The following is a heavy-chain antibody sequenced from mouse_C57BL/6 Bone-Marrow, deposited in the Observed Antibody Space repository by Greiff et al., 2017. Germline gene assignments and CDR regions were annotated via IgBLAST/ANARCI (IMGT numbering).Heavy chain of an antibody. CDR2: INPNNGGT. Sequence: VQLQQSGPELVKPGASVKLSCKASGYTFTDYYMNWVKQSHGESLEWIGDINPNNGGTSYNQKFKGKATLTVDKSSSTAYMELRSLTSEDSAVYYCARYHYYGSSYEDYWGQGTTLTVSS. CDR3: ARYHYYGSSYEDY. J-gene: IGHJ2*01. CDR1: GYTFTDYY. V-gene: IGHV1-26*01. D-gene: IGHD1-1*01.